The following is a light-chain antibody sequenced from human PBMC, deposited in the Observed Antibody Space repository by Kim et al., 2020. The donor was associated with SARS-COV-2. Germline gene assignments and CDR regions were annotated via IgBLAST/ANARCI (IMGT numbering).Light chain of an antibody. CDR2: DVS. Sequence: LTQPASVSGSPGQSITISCTGTSSDVGGYNFVSWYQQHPGKAPKLMIYDVSSRPSGVSNRFSGSKSGNTASLTISGLQAEDEADYYCASYTSSSTLVFGGGTQLTVL. CDR3: ASYTSSSTLV. V-gene: IGLV2-14*03. J-gene: IGLJ2*01. CDR1: SSDVGGYNF.